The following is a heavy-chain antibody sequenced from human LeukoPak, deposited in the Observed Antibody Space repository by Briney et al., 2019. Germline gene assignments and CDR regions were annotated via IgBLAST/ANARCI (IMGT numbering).Heavy chain of an antibody. V-gene: IGHV4-34*01. Sequence: SETLSLTCAVYGGSFSGYYWSWIRQPPGKGLGWIGEINHSGSTNYNPPLKSRVTISVDTSKNQFSLKLSSVTAADTAVYYCASGYSTTLDFWGQGTLVTVSS. J-gene: IGHJ4*02. CDR3: ASGYSTTLDF. D-gene: IGHD6-13*01. CDR1: GGSFSGYY. CDR2: INHSGST.